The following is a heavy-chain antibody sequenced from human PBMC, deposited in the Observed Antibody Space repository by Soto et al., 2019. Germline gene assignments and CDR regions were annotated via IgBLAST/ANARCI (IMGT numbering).Heavy chain of an antibody. V-gene: IGHV1-18*01. CDR1: GYTFTSYG. J-gene: IGHJ6*02. Sequence: ASVKVSCKASGYTFTSYGISWVRQAPGQGLEWMGWISAYNGNTNYAQKLQGRVTMTTDTSTSTAYMELRSLRSDDTAVYYCARDNVPRQYYYYGMDVWGQGTTVTVS. D-gene: IGHD2-2*01. CDR2: ISAYNGNT. CDR3: ARDNVPRQYYYYGMDV.